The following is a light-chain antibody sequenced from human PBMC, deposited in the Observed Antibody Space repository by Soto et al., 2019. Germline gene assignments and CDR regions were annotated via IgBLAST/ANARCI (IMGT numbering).Light chain of an antibody. V-gene: IGLV2-8*01. CDR2: EVT. CDR1: NIGDYNY. CDR3: SSYAGSNNWV. Sequence: QSVLTQPPSASGSPGQSVTISCTGTNIGDYNYVSWYQQHPGKAPKLVIYEVTKRPSGIPDRFSGSKSANTASLTVSGLRAEDEADYHCSSYAGSNNWVFGGGTKLTVL. J-gene: IGLJ3*02.